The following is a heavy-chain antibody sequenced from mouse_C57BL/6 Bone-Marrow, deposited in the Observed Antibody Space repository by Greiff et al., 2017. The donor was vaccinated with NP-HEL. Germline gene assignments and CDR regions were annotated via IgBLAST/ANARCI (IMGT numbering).Heavy chain of an antibody. CDR3: ARVVALYYYAMDY. J-gene: IGHJ4*01. CDR1: GFNIKDDY. V-gene: IGHV14-4*01. CDR2: IDPENGDT. Sequence: VQLQQSGAELVRPGASVKLSCTASGFNIKDDYMHWVKQRPEQGLEWIGWIDPENGDTEYASKFQGKATITADTSSNTAYLQLSSLTSEDTAVYYCARVVALYYYAMDYWGQGTSVTVSS. D-gene: IGHD1-1*01.